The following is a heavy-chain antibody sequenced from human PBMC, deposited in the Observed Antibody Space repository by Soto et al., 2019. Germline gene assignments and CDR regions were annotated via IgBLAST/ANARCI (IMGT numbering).Heavy chain of an antibody. CDR1: GFTFSSYA. CDR3: ARNNWNYGGYYYYYYYMDV. V-gene: IGHV3-23*03. D-gene: IGHD1-7*01. J-gene: IGHJ6*03. Sequence: GGSLRLSCAASGFTFSSYAMSWVRQAPGKGLEWVSGICSDGSNTYYADSVKGRFTISRDNSKNTLYLQLNSLRAEDTAVYYCARNNWNYGGYYYYYYYMDVWGKGTTVTVSS. CDR2: ICSDGSNT.